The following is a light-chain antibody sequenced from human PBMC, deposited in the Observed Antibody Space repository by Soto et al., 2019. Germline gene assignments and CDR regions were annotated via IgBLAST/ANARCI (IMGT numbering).Light chain of an antibody. CDR2: WAS. CDR3: QQYYHAART. V-gene: IGKV4-1*01. CDR1: QSVLYSSNNKNF. J-gene: IGKJ1*01. Sequence: DIVMTQSPDSLAVSLGERDTISCKSSQSVLYSSNNKNFLAWYQQKPGQPPKLLIYWASTRESGVPDRFTGSGSGTDFTLTISSLQAEDVAVYFCQQYYHAARTFGQGTKVEIK.